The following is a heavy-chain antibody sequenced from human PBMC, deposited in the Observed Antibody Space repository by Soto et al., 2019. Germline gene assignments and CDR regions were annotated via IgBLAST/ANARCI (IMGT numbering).Heavy chain of an antibody. CDR2: MSYDGSKK. J-gene: IGHJ4*02. CDR1: GFTFSSYA. Sequence: QVQLVESGGGVVQPGRSLRLSCAASGFTFSSYAMHWVRRAPGKGLEWIAVMSYDGSKKYYADSVKGRFTISRDNSKNTLYLQMNSLRPEDTALYYCARDGGAYWGQGTLVIVSS. CDR3: ARDGGAY. D-gene: IGHD2-15*01. V-gene: IGHV3-30-3*01.